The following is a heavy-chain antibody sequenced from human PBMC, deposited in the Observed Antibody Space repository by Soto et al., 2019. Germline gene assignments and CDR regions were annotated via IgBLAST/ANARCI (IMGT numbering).Heavy chain of an antibody. CDR2: IWYDGSNK. CDR1: GFTFSSYG. D-gene: IGHD3-16*01. V-gene: IGHV3-33*01. J-gene: IGHJ3*02. CDR3: ARDALFGMDAFDI. Sequence: GGSLRLSCAASGFTFSSYGMHWVRQAPGKGLEWVAVIWYDGSNKYYADSVKGRFTISRDNSKNTLYLQMNSLRAEDTAVYYYARDALFGMDAFDIWGQGTMVTVSS.